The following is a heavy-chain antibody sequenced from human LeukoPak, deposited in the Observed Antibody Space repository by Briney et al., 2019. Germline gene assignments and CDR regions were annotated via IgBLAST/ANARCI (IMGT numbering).Heavy chain of an antibody. CDR3: AREDTGYSYGYGPIDF. V-gene: IGHV3-23*01. CDR2: ISGSGGST. J-gene: IGHJ4*02. Sequence: PGGSLRLSCAASGFTFSSYGMSWVRQAPGKGLEWVSAISGSGGSTYYADSVKGRFTISRDNSKNTLYLQMNSLRAEDTAVYYCAREDTGYSYGYGPIDFWGQGTLATVSS. D-gene: IGHD5-18*01. CDR1: GFTFSSYG.